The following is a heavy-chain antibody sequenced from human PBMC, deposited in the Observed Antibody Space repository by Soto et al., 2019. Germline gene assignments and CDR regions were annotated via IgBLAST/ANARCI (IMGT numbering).Heavy chain of an antibody. Sequence: ASVKVSCKASGYTFTSYGISWVRQAPGQGLEWMGWISAYNGNTNYAQKLQGRVTMPTDTSTSTAYMELRSLRSGDTAVYYCARDRAVLDAFDIWGQGTMVTVSS. V-gene: IGHV1-18*01. CDR3: ARDRAVLDAFDI. J-gene: IGHJ3*02. CDR2: ISAYNGNT. CDR1: GYTFTSYG. D-gene: IGHD6-19*01.